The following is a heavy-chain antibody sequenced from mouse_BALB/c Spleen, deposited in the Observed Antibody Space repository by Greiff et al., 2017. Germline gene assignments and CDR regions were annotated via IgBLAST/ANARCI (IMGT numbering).Heavy chain of an antibody. CDR2: ISYSGST. Sequence: VQLQQSGPGLVKPSQSLSLTCTVTGYSITSDYAWNWIRQFPGNKLEWMGYISYSGSTSYNPSLKSRISITRDTSKNQFFLQLNSVTTEDTATYYCARDDYDDGDAMDYWGQGTSVTVSS. D-gene: IGHD2-4*01. V-gene: IGHV3-2*02. CDR3: ARDDYDDGDAMDY. CDR1: GYSITSDYA. J-gene: IGHJ4*01.